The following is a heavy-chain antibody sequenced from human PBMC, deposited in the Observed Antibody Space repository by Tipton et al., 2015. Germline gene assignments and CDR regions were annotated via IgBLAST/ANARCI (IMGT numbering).Heavy chain of an antibody. CDR2: IYPGDSDT. CDR3: ARGLASRPGYYYDN. V-gene: IGHV5-51*01. Sequence: QSGAEVKKTGESLKISCKGYGYSFNTFWIAWVRQMSGRGLEWMGIIYPGDSDTRYSPSFQGQVTMSADKSITTAYLQWSSLKASDTASYYCARGLASRPGYYYDNWGQGTLVTVS. CDR1: GYSFNTFW. D-gene: IGHD6-6*01. J-gene: IGHJ4*02.